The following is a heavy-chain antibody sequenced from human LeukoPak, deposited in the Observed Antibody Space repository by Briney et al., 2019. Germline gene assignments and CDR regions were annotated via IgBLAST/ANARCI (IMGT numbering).Heavy chain of an antibody. Sequence: GGSLRLSCVTSGFTFSSFYMNWVRQAPGKGLEWVANINQDGSEKYYVDSVEGRFTISRDNAKNSLYLHMNSLRAEDTAVFYCARGYATAFDSWGQGALATVSS. J-gene: IGHJ4*02. D-gene: IGHD2-2*01. CDR1: GFTFSSFY. V-gene: IGHV3-7*01. CDR3: ARGYATAFDS. CDR2: INQDGSEK.